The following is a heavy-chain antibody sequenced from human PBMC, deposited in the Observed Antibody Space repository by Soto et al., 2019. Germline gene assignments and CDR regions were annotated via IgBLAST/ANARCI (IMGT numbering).Heavy chain of an antibody. V-gene: IGHV4-34*02. CDR3: ARGTWADRVAN. J-gene: IGHJ1*01. CDR2: FYDGGSN. Sequence: QVRLQQWGAGLLKPSETLSLTCAVYGESLNYFYWSWIRQAPGKGLDWFGEFYDGGSNNYNPSVKSRVNTSAGRSSTQFSLRMTSMTAADTAVHYCARGTWADRVANWCQGILVTVSS. D-gene: IGHD1-26*01. CDR1: GESLNYFY.